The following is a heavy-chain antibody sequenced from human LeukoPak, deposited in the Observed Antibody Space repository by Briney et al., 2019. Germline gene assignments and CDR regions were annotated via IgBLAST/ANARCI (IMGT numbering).Heavy chain of an antibody. CDR1: GGSISSSSYY. CDR3: VYYYDSSGYYLVY. J-gene: IGHJ4*02. D-gene: IGHD3-22*01. CDR2: IYYSGST. V-gene: IGHV4-61*05. Sequence: PSETLSLTCTVSGGSISSSSYYWGWNRQPPGKGLEWIGYIYYSGSTNYNPSLKSRVTISVDTSKNQFSLKLSSVTAADTAVYYCVYYYDSSGYYLVYWGQGTLVTVSS.